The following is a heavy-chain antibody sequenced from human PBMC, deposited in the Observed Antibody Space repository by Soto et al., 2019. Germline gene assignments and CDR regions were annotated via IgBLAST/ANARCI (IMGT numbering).Heavy chain of an antibody. V-gene: IGHV3-9*01. CDR3: VKGRHRSSSSWFDP. J-gene: IGHJ5*02. CDR2: ISWNSGSI. D-gene: IGHD6-6*01. Sequence: EVQLVESGGGLVQPGRSLRLSCAASGFTFDDYAMHWVRQGPGKGLEWVSGISWNSGSIGYVDSVQGRFTISRDNVKKSLYLQMNSLRPEDTALYYCVKGRHRSSSSWFDPWGQGTLVTVSS. CDR1: GFTFDDYA.